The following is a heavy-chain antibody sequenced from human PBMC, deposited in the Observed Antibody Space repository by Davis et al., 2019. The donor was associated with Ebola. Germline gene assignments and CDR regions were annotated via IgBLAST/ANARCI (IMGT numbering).Heavy chain of an antibody. Sequence: PGGSLRLSCAASGFTFSTYAMHWVRQAPGKGLEWVAVISYDGSNKYYADSVKGRFTISRDNSKNTLYLQMSSLRAEDTAVYYCVKDARGENAFRYYYYGMDVWGQGTTVTVSS. CDR2: ISYDGSNK. D-gene: IGHD3-3*02. CDR1: GFTFSTYA. V-gene: IGHV3-30*14. CDR3: VKDARGENAFRYYYYGMDV. J-gene: IGHJ6*02.